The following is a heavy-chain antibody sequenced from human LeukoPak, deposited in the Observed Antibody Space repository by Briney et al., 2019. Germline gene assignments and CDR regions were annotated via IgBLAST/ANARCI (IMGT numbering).Heavy chain of an antibody. D-gene: IGHD6-6*01. CDR1: GGSISSGDYY. CDR3: ARGGAARLHFQN. CDR2: IYHSGST. V-gene: IGHV4-61*08. J-gene: IGHJ1*01. Sequence: SETLSLTCTVSGGSISSGDYYWSWIRQPPGKGLEGIGYIYHSGSTNYNPSLQSRVTISVDTSKNQFSLNLNSVTAADTAVYYCARGGAARLHFQNWGQGTLVTVSS.